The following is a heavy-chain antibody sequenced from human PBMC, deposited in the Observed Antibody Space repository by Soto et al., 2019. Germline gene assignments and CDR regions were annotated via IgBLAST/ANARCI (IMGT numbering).Heavy chain of an antibody. J-gene: IGHJ4*02. D-gene: IGHD6-19*01. CDR3: ARHSRSDWTDFDY. CDR1: GHSFTTYW. Sequence: ESLKISCKGSGHSFTTYWIGWVRQMPGKGLEWMGIIYPGDSDTRYNPSFQGQVTISADKSISTAYLQWSSLKASDTAMYYCARHSRSDWTDFDYWGQGTLVTVSS. CDR2: IYPGDSDT. V-gene: IGHV5-51*01.